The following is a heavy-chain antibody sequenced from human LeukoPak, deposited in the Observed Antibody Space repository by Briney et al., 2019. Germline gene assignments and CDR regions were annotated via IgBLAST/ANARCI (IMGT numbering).Heavy chain of an antibody. CDR1: GYTFTSYG. CDR2: ISPYNGNT. J-gene: IGHJ4*02. CDR3: ARGGSSSWYAY. V-gene: IGHV1-18*01. D-gene: IGHD6-13*01. Sequence: GAPVKVSCKASGYTFTSYGISWVRQAPGQGLEWMGWISPYNGNTNYAQKLQGRVTMTADTSTSTAYMDLRSLSSDDTAVYYCARGGSSSWYAYWGQGTLVTVSS.